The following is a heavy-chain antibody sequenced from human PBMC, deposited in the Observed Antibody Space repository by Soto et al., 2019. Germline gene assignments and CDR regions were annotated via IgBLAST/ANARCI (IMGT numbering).Heavy chain of an antibody. CDR2: INAGNGNT. Sequence: QVQLVQSGAEVKKPGASVKVSCKASGYTFTSYAMHWVRQAPGQRLEWMGWINAGNGNTKYSQKFQGRVTITRDTAASTAYMELSSLRSEDTVVYDCALAGGCGSTGYGGQGTLVTVSS. V-gene: IGHV1-3*01. J-gene: IGHJ4*02. CDR1: GYTFTSYA. CDR3: ALAGGCGSTGY. D-gene: IGHD1-26*01.